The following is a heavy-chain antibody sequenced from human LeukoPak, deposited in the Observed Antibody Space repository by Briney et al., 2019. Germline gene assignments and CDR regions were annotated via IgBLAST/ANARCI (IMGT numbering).Heavy chain of an antibody. J-gene: IGHJ4*02. Sequence: SETLSLTCTVSGGSVSSGSSYWSWIRQPPGKGLECIGYISYSGSTTYNPSLKSRVTISVDMSKNQFSLKLSSVTAADTAVYYCARLYCSRTSCYVDYWGQGTLVTVSS. CDR1: GGSVSSGSSY. D-gene: IGHD2-2*01. CDR3: ARLYCSRTSCYVDY. V-gene: IGHV4-61*01. CDR2: ISYSGST.